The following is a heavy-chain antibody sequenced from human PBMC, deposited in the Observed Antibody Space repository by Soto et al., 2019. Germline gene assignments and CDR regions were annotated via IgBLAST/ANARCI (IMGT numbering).Heavy chain of an antibody. V-gene: IGHV3-9*01. CDR3: AKGNTMIVVVSNWFDP. CDR1: GFTFDDYA. CDR2: ISWNSGSI. Sequence: GGSLRLSXAASGFTFDDYAMHWVRQAPGKGLEWVSGISWNSGSIGYADSVKGRFTISRDNAKNSLYLQMNSLRAEDTALYYCAKGNTMIVVVSNWFDPWGQGTLVTVSS. D-gene: IGHD3-22*01. J-gene: IGHJ5*02.